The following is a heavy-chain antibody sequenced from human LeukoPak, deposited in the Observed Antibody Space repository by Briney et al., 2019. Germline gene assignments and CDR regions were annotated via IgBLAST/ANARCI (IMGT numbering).Heavy chain of an antibody. CDR1: GGSFSGYY. D-gene: IGHD1-26*01. CDR2: INHSGST. J-gene: IGHJ4*02. V-gene: IGHV4-34*01. CDR3: ARGSVGATNPLVDY. Sequence: SETLSLTCAVYGGSFSGYYWSWIRQPPGKGLEWIGEINHSGSTNYNPSLKSRVTISVDTSKNQFSLKLSSVTAADTAVYYCARGSVGATNPLVDYWGQGTLVTVSS.